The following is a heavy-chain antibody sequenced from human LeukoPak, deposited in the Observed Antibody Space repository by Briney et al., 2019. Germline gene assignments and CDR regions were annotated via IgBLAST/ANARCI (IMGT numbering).Heavy chain of an antibody. CDR3: AKLYGSGSYYNVGYFDY. D-gene: IGHD3-10*01. J-gene: IGHJ4*02. CDR1: GFTFSSYA. CDR2: ISGSGGST. Sequence: GGSLRLSCAASGFTFSSYAMSWVRQAPGKGLEWVSAISGSGGSTYYADSVKGRFTISRDNSKSTLYLQMNSLRAEDTAVYYCAKLYGSGSYYNVGYFDYWGQGTLVTVSS. V-gene: IGHV3-23*01.